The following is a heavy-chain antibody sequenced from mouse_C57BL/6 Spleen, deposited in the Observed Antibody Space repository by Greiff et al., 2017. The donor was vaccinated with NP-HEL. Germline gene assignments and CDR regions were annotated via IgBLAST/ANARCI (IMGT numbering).Heavy chain of an antibody. V-gene: IGHV5-15*01. CDR1: GFTFSDYG. CDR3: ARQDYGSNWYFDV. J-gene: IGHJ1*03. CDR2: ISNLAYSI. D-gene: IGHD1-1*01. Sequence: EVKLMESGGGLVQPGGSLKLSCAASGFTFSDYGMAWVRQAPRKGPEWVAFISNLAYSIYYADTVTGRFTISRENAKNTLYLEMSSLRSEDTAMYYCARQDYGSNWYFDVWGTGTTVTVSS.